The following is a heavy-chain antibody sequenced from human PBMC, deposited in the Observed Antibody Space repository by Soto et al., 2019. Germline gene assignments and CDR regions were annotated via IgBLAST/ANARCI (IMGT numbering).Heavy chain of an antibody. J-gene: IGHJ4*02. Sequence: HVQLVQSGAEVKKPGASVKVSCKASGYTFPSYGINWVRQAPGQGLEWMGWISGYNGNTNYAQKIQGRVTLTTATSTRTAYMELRSRRSDDTAVYYCARGGRGSYIDYWGQGTLVTVSS. CDR1: GYTFPSYG. V-gene: IGHV1-18*01. CDR3: ARGGRGSYIDY. D-gene: IGHD3-10*01. CDR2: ISGYNGNT.